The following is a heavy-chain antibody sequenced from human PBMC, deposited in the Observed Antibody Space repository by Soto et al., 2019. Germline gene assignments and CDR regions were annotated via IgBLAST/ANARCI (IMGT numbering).Heavy chain of an antibody. CDR3: ARMETFGSLNWFDP. Sequence: ASVKVSCKASGCSFTNNDASWVRQATGQGLEWMGWMNPGSGDTGYAQKFQGRVTMTRDISIATAYMELSSLRSDDTAIYYCARMETFGSLNWFDPWGQGTLVTVSS. V-gene: IGHV1-8*01. D-gene: IGHD3-16*01. CDR2: MNPGSGDT. J-gene: IGHJ5*02. CDR1: GCSFTNND.